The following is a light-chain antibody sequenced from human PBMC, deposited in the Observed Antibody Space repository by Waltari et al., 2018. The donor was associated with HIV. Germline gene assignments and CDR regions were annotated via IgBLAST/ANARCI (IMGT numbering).Light chain of an antibody. CDR2: LGS. CDR3: MQALQTPIT. J-gene: IGKJ5*01. Sequence: DIVMTQSPLSLPVTPGEPASISCRSSQSLLNSNGHSYLDWYLQKPGQSPQLLIYLGSNRASGVPDRFSGSGSGTDFTLKIRRVEAEDVGVYYCMQALQTPITFGQGTRLEIK. CDR1: QSLLNSNGHSY. V-gene: IGKV2-28*01.